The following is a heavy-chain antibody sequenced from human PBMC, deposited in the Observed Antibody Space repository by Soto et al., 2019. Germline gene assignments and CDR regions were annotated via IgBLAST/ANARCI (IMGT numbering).Heavy chain of an antibody. CDR2: IYHSGST. Sequence: QVQLQESGPGLVKPSGTLSLTCAVSGGSISSSNWWSWVRQPPGKGLEWIGEIYHSGSTNYNPSLESRVTISVDKSTNQFSLKLSSVTAADTAVYYCASRIAAVPKIGAFDIWGQGTMVTVSS. D-gene: IGHD6-13*01. J-gene: IGHJ3*02. V-gene: IGHV4-4*02. CDR1: GGSISSSNW. CDR3: ASRIAAVPKIGAFDI.